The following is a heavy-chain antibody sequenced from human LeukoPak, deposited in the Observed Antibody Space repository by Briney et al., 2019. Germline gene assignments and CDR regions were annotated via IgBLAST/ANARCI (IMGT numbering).Heavy chain of an antibody. CDR1: GFTFSSYA. CDR3: AKDPGSYYYYYYMDV. Sequence: PGGSLRLSCAASGFTFSSYAMSWVRQAPRKGLEWVSGISGSGGSTHYADSVKGRFTISRDNSKNTLYLQMNSLRAEDTAVYYCAKDPGSYYYYYYMDVWGKGTTVTVSS. V-gene: IGHV3-23*01. CDR2: ISGSGGST. J-gene: IGHJ6*03.